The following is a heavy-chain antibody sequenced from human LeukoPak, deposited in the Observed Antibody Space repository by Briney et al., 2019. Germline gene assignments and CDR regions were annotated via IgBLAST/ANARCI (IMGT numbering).Heavy chain of an antibody. Sequence: GGSLRLSCAASGFTFSSYSMNWVRQAPGKGLEWVSSISSSSSYIYYADSVKGRFTISRDNAKNSLYLQMNSLRAGDTAVYYCARDREVRGDMDVWGKGTTVTVSS. D-gene: IGHD3-10*01. CDR2: ISSSSSYI. CDR3: ARDREVRGDMDV. V-gene: IGHV3-21*01. CDR1: GFTFSSYS. J-gene: IGHJ6*04.